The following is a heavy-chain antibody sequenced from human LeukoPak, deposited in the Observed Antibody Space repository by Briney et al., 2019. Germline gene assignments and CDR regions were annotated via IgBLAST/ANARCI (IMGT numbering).Heavy chain of an antibody. Sequence: SVKVSCKASGDTFIPYTFSWVRQAPGQGLEWIGRIIPSLDVANYAQRFQGRVTLSVDRDTATTYMEVTSLRSEDTAIYYCARDHCSPGTCLGGHWGQGTLVTVSS. CDR3: ARDHCSPGTCLGGH. CDR2: IIPSLDVA. J-gene: IGHJ4*02. V-gene: IGHV1-69*04. D-gene: IGHD2-15*01. CDR1: GDTFIPYT.